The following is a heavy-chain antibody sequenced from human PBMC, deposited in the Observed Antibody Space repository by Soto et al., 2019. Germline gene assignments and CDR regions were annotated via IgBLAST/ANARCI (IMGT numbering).Heavy chain of an antibody. V-gene: IGHV3-21*01. CDR2: ISISSSYI. CDR1: GFTFSSYA. Sequence: GGSLRLSCAASGFTFSSYAMSWVRQAPGKGLEWVSSISISSSYIYYADSLKGRFTISRDNAKISLYLQMNCLRAEDTAVYYCARDLVFDYWGQGTLVTVSS. D-gene: IGHD2-8*02. J-gene: IGHJ4*02. CDR3: ARDLVFDY.